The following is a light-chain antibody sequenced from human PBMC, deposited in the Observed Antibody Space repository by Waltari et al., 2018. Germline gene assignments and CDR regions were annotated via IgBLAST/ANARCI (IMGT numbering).Light chain of an antibody. CDR3: YSAADNAVGV. J-gene: IGLJ3*02. Sequence: SYDLTQPSSVSVSPGQTARITCSGDILAKKYGRWFQQKPGQAPVQVIYKENERPSGLPDRFSGSSSGTTVTLTISGAHVDDEADYYCYSAADNAVGVFGGGTKLTV. CDR1: ILAKKY. V-gene: IGLV3-27*01. CDR2: KEN.